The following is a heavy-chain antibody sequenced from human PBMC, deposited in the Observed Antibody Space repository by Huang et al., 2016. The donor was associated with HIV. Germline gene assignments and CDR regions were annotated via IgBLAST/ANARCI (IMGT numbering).Heavy chain of an antibody. V-gene: IGHV4-39*01. CDR3: VRDIAIFGEPLDS. D-gene: IGHD3-3*01. Sequence: QPRLQESGPGLVKPSETLSLTCTVSGVSVTRSPWYWVWVRQSPGKGLEWIASINYDGSTYYKSSLKSRLTTSLDTSKNQFSLKLTSVTAADTAVYFCVRDIAIFGEPLDSWGQGTAVTVSS. CDR1: GVSVTRSPWY. CDR2: INYDGST. J-gene: IGHJ4*02.